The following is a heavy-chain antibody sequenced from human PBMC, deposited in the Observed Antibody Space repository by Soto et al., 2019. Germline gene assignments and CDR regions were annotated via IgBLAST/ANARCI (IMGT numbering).Heavy chain of an antibody. Sequence: QVQLVESGGGGVQPGRALRLSCAASGFSFSSYVMHWVRQAPGKGLEWVAIISYDGNNKYYADSVKGRFTISRDNSKNTLYLQMNSLRAVDTAVYYCARAGCDGGSCYTLVGLRYGMDVWGQGTTVTVSS. V-gene: IGHV3-30-3*01. J-gene: IGHJ6*02. D-gene: IGHD2-15*01. CDR1: GFSFSSYV. CDR2: ISYDGNNK. CDR3: ARAGCDGGSCYTLVGLRYGMDV.